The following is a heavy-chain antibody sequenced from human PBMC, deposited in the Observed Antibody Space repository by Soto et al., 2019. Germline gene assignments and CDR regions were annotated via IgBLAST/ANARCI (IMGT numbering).Heavy chain of an antibody. CDR1: QLTFNNYA. V-gene: IGHV3-30*18. D-gene: IGHD3-10*02. CDR3: AKDLNVKTYVPYGMDV. Sequence: QVQLVESGGGVVQPGRSLSLSCAASQLTFNNYAMHWVRQAPGKGLEWVAVISDDGHNKYYADSVRGRFTISRDNSKNPVYLHMTSLRVDDTAVYYCAKDLNVKTYVPYGMDVWGQGTTVTVSS. CDR2: ISDDGHNK. J-gene: IGHJ6*02.